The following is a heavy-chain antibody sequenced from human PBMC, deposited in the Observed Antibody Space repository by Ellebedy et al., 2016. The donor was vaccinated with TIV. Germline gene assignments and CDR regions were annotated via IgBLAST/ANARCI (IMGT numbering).Heavy chain of an antibody. CDR3: ARGGGTATDDY. J-gene: IGHJ4*02. CDR2: VSYDGRNE. CDR1: GFTFNRYG. Sequence: PGGSLRLSCAASGFTFNRYGMHWVRQAPGKGLEWVAVVSYDGRNENYADSVKGRFTISRDNSKNTLYLQMNNLRAEETAVYYCARGGGTATDDYWGQGTLVTVSS. D-gene: IGHD2-15*01. V-gene: IGHV3-30*03.